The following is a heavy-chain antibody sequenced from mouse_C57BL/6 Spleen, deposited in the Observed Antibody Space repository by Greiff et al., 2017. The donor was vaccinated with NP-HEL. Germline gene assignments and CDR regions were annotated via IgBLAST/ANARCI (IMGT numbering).Heavy chain of an antibody. V-gene: IGHV5-4*03. D-gene: IGHD2-4*01. CDR2: ISDGGSYT. CDR1: GFTFSSYA. J-gene: IGHJ2*01. Sequence: EVKVVESGGGLVKPGGSLKLSCAASGFTFSSYAMSWVRQTPEKRLEWVATISDGGSYTYYPDNVKGRFTISRDNAKNNLYLQMSHLKSEDTAMYYCARVGYDYDGGGYYFDYWGQGTTLTVSS. CDR3: ARVGYDYDGGGYYFDY.